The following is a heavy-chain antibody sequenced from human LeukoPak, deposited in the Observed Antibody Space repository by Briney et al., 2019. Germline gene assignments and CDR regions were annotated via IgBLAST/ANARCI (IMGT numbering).Heavy chain of an antibody. J-gene: IGHJ4*02. CDR3: ARGPYPTDY. D-gene: IGHD2-2*02. V-gene: IGHV4-34*01. CDR1: GGSFSAYY. CDR2: INYSGST. Sequence: SETLSLTCAVYGGSFSAYYWSWIRQPPGKGLEWIGEINYSGSTNYNTSLKSRVTISVDTSKNQFSLELSAVTAADTAVYCCARGPYPTDYWGQGTLVTVSS.